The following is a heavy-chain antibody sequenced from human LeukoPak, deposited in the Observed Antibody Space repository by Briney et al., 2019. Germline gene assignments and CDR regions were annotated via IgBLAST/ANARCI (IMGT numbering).Heavy chain of an antibody. Sequence: ASVKVSCKASGGTFSSYGISWVRQAPGQGLEWMGGIIPIFGTANYAQKFQGRVTITADESTSTAYMELSSLRSEDTAVYYCARTGENPPAATQYGMDVWGQGTTVTVSS. CDR3: ARTGENPPAATQYGMDV. D-gene: IGHD2-15*01. CDR2: IIPIFGTA. V-gene: IGHV1-69*13. CDR1: GGTFSSYG. J-gene: IGHJ6*02.